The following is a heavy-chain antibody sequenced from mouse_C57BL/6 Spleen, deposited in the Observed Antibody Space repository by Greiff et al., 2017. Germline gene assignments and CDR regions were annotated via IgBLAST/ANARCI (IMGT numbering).Heavy chain of an antibody. V-gene: IGHV5-9*01. CDR3: ARLLSSLIFDY. D-gene: IGHD2-4*01. CDR2: ISGGGGNT. J-gene: IGHJ2*01. CDR1: GFTFSSYT. Sequence: DVQLVESGGGLVKPGGSLKLSCAASGFTFSSYTMSWVRQTPEKRLEWVATISGGGGNTYYPDSVKGRFTISRDNAKNTLYLQMSSLRSEDTALYYCARLLSSLIFDYWGQGTTLTVSS.